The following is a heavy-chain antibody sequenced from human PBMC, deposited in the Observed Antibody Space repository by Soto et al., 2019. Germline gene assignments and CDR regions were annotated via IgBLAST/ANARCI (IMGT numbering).Heavy chain of an antibody. CDR2: INPNSGGT. CDR3: ARDKDSPYCSSTSCHDAFDI. V-gene: IGHV1-2*02. D-gene: IGHD2-2*01. Sequence: XSVKVACKAAGYPLTGYYMHWVRQAPGQGLEWMGWINPNSGGTNYAQKFQGRVTMTRDTSISTAYMELSRLRSDDTAVYYCARDKDSPYCSSTSCHDAFDICAQGTMVTVSS. CDR1: GYPLTGYY. J-gene: IGHJ3*02.